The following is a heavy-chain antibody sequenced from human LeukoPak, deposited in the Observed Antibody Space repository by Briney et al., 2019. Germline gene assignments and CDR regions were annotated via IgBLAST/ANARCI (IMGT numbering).Heavy chain of an antibody. J-gene: IGHJ4*02. CDR1: GFTFDDYA. D-gene: IGHD5-18*01. CDR3: AKDISNTAMVGFDY. V-gene: IGHV3-9*01. CDR2: ISWNSGSI. Sequence: GGSLRLSCAASGFTFDDYAMHWVRQAPGKGLEWVSGISWNSGSIGYADSVKGRFTISRDNAKNSLYLQMSSLRAEDTALYYCAKDISNTAMVGFDYWGQGTLVTVSS.